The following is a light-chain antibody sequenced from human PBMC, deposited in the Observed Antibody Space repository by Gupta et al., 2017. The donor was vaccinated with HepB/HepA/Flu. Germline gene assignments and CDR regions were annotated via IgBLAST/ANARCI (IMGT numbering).Light chain of an antibody. J-gene: IGLJ2*01. Sequence: QSALTQPASVSVSRGQSITMSCTGTSSDIGTYNLVSWYQQLPGKAPTLILYEVTKRPSGVSDRFSGSKSGNTASLTISGLQAQDEAQYYCCSYAGNSGLTFGGGTRLTVL. CDR3: CSYAGNSGLT. CDR1: SSDIGTYNL. V-gene: IGLV2-23*02. CDR2: EVT.